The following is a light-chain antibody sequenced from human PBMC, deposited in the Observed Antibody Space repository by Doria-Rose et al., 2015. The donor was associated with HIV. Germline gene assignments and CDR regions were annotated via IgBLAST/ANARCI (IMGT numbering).Light chain of an antibody. J-gene: IGKJ3*01. Sequence: DIRVTQSSESLGMSLGERATLNCKSNQSLLYTSKNYLAWYQQKPGQPPKLLIYWASTRQSGVPARFSGSGSGTDFTLTISSLEAEDVAVYYCQQYYGTPSFGPGTTVDIK. V-gene: IGKV4-1*01. CDR3: QQYYGTPS. CDR1: QSLLYTSKNY. CDR2: WAS.